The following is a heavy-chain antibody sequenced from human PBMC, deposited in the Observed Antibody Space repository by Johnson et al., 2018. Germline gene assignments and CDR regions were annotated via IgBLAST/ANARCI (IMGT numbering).Heavy chain of an antibody. CDR3: GRDNGGSGNDHTGMDV. Sequence: QVQLVQSGAEVKKPGSSVKVSCMASGGTLSRFGINWVRQAPGQGLEWMGGTLAILDTADFAQKFQGRVRFTADESTNTAYMELSSLRMDGTAVYYCGRDNGGSGNDHTGMDVWGLGTTVTVSS. CDR1: GGTLSRFG. D-gene: IGHD1-26*01. CDR2: TLAILDTA. V-gene: IGHV1-69*12. J-gene: IGHJ6*02.